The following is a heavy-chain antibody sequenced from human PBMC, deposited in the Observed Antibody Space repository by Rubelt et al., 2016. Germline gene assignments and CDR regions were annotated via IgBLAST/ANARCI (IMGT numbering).Heavy chain of an antibody. Sequence: GKGLEWVSYISSSSDAIYYADSVKGRFTISRDNSKNTLYLQMNSLRAEDTAVYYCAKDGYGGWDNYFDYWGQGTLVTVSA. J-gene: IGHJ4*02. D-gene: IGHD4-23*01. V-gene: IGHV3-48*01. CDR2: ISSSSDAI. CDR3: AKDGYGGWDNYFDY.